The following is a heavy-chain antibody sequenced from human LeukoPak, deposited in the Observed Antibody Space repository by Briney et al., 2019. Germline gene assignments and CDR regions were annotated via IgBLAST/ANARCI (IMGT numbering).Heavy chain of an antibody. CDR3: ARVTRRRTTREIFGRYLDY. Sequence: ASETLSLTCAVYGGSFSGYFWTWIRQSPGKGLEWIGEISAGGNSNENPSLKSRVTISVGRSKNQFSLILNSVTAADTALYYCARVTRRRTTREIFGRYLDYWGLGTLVTVSS. V-gene: IGHV4-34*01. CDR2: ISAGGNS. D-gene: IGHD3-10*01. J-gene: IGHJ4*02. CDR1: GGSFSGYF.